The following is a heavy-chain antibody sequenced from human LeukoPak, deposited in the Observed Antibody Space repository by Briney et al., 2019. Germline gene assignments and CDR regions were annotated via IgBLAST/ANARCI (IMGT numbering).Heavy chain of an antibody. CDR1: GFTFSSYW. CDR2: IKRDGSEK. V-gene: IGHV3-7*05. Sequence: PGGSLRLSCAASGFTFSSYWMGWVRQAPGKGLEWVANIKRDGSEKYYVDSVKGRFTISRDNAKNSLYLQMNSLRAEDTAVYYCARITMIVVGPFDHWDQGTLVTVSS. CDR3: ARITMIVVGPFDH. J-gene: IGHJ4*02. D-gene: IGHD3-22*01.